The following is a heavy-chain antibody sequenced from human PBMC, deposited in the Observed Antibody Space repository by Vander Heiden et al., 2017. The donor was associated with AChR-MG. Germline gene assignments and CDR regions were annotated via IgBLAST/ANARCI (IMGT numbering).Heavy chain of an antibody. D-gene: IGHD3-10*01. J-gene: IGHJ4*02. CDR2: LTGSGDRT. V-gene: IGHV3-23*01. CDR1: GFPFRNYA. CDR3: AKDRRESSVDSYTFDY. Sequence: EVQLLESGGGLVQPGGSLRPPCAASGFPFRNYAMSGVRRGPGKGLEWVSGLTGSGDRTYYIDSVKGRFTISRDNSKNTLYLQMNSLRAEDTAVYYCAKDRRESSVDSYTFDYWGQGSLVTVSS.